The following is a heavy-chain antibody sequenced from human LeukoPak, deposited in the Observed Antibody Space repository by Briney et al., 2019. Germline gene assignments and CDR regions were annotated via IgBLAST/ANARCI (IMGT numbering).Heavy chain of an antibody. Sequence: GASVKVSCKASGYTFTGYYMHWVRQAPGQGLEWMGWINPNSGGTNYAQKFQGRVTMTRDTSISTAYMELSRLRSDDTAVYYCARGGEQLGKEDYFDYWGQGTLVTVSS. CDR2: INPNSGGT. CDR3: ARGGEQLGKEDYFDY. V-gene: IGHV1-2*02. J-gene: IGHJ4*02. CDR1: GYTFTGYY. D-gene: IGHD7-27*01.